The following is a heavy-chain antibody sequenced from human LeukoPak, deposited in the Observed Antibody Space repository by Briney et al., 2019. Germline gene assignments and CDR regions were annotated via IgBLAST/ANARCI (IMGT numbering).Heavy chain of an antibody. CDR3: ARDGAPDAHCSSTSCAIR. D-gene: IGHD2-2*01. CDR2: FFSSGYT. Sequence: GGSLRLSCAASGFSVSSNYMSWVRQAPGKGLEWVSVFFSSGYTKYADSVKGRFIISRDNSENTLDLQMNSLRAEDTAVYYCARDGAPDAHCSSTSCAIRWGQGALVTVSS. CDR1: GFSVSSNY. J-gene: IGHJ4*02. V-gene: IGHV3-66*01.